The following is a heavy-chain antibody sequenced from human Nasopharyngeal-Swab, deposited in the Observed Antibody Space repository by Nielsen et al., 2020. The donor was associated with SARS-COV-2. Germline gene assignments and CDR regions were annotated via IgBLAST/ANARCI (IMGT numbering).Heavy chain of an antibody. V-gene: IGHV1-2*06. D-gene: IGHD3-22*01. CDR2: IKPNSGGT. CDR3: ARNDSSGYGY. J-gene: IGHJ4*02. Sequence: VRQAPGQGLEWMGRIKPNSGGTNYAQKFQGRVTMTRDTSISTAYMELSRLRSDDTAVYYCARNDSSGYGYWGQGTLVTVSS.